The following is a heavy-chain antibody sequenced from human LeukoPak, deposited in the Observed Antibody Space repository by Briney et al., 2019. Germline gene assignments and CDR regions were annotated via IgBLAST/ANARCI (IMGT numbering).Heavy chain of an antibody. J-gene: IGHJ4*02. CDR2: LSFSGETT. V-gene: IGHV3-23*01. D-gene: IGHD3-10*01. CDR1: GFTFSSYV. Sequence: GGSLRLSCAASGFTFSSYVMSWVRQAPGKGLEWVSTLSFSGETTYYADSVKGRSTISRDNSKNTLYLQMNSLRVDDTAVYSCARRSGSQPYYFDYWGQGTLVTVSS. CDR3: ARRSGSQPYYFDY.